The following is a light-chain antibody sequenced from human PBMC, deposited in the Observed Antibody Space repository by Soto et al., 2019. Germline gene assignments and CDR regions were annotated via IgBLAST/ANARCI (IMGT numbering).Light chain of an antibody. Sequence: QSVLTPPPSASGSPGQSVTISCTGTCSDVGRFNFVSWYQQHPGKASRLLIYEVTKRPSGVPGRFSGSKSGNAASLTVSGLQAEDEADYFCSSYTGSRDFYVFGTGTKVTVL. CDR2: EVT. J-gene: IGLJ1*01. CDR1: CSDVGRFNF. CDR3: SSYTGSRDFYV. V-gene: IGLV2-8*01.